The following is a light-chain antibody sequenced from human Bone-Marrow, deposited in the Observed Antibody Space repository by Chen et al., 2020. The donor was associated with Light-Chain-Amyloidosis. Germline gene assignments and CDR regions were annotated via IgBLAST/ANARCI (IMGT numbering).Light chain of an antibody. Sequence: QAVVTQEPSLTVSPGGTVTLTCGSSTGTVTSGHYPYWFQQKPGQAPRTLIYDASSKHSWTPARFSGSLLGGKAALTLSGVQPEDEADYYCLLSYSGVRVFGGGTKLTVL. J-gene: IGLJ2*01. CDR1: TGTVTSGHY. CDR3: LLSYSGVRV. CDR2: DAS. V-gene: IGLV7-46*01.